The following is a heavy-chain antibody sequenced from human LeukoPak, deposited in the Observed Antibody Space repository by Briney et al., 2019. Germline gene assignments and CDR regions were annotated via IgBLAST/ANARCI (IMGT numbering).Heavy chain of an antibody. V-gene: IGHV3-30*18. D-gene: IGHD1-14*01. CDR3: AKEGTTRTP. Sequence: GRSLRLSCAASGFTFSSYGMHWVRQAPGKGLEWVAVISYDGSNKYYADSVKGRFTISGDNSKNTLYLQMNSLRAEDTAVYHCAKEGTTRTPWGQGTTVTVSS. J-gene: IGHJ6*02. CDR1: GFTFSSYG. CDR2: ISYDGSNK.